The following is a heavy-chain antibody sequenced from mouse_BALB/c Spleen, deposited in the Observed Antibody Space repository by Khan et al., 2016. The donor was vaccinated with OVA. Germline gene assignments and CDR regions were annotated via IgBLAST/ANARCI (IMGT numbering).Heavy chain of an antibody. CDR3: AREGYYYGSPGNDY. J-gene: IGHJ2*01. CDR1: GYTFSSYW. V-gene: IGHV1-9*01. Sequence: QVQLKQSGAELMKPGASVKISCKATGYTFSSYWIEWVKQRPGHGLEWIGEILPGSGNTNYNEKFRGKATFTANTSSNTAYMQLSSLTSEDSAVYSVAREGYYYGSPGNDYWGQGTTLTVSS. CDR2: ILPGSGNT. D-gene: IGHD1-1*01.